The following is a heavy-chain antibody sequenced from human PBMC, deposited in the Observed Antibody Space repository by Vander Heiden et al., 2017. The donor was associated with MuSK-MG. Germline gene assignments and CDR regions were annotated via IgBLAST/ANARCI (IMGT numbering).Heavy chain of an antibody. CDR1: GYTFPGYY. CDR3: AREYYYDSSGYCDY. D-gene: IGHD3-22*01. Sequence: QVQLVQSGAEVKKPGASVKVSCKASGYTFPGYYMHWVRQAPGQGREWMGWINPNSGGTNYAQKFQGRVTMTRDTSISTAYMELSRLRSDDTAVDYCAREYYYDSSGYCDYWGQGTLVTVSS. CDR2: INPNSGGT. V-gene: IGHV1-2*02. J-gene: IGHJ4*02.